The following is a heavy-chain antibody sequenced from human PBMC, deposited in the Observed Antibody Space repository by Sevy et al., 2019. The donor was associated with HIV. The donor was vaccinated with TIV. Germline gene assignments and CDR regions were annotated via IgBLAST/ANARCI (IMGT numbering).Heavy chain of an antibody. Sequence: GGSLRLSCAASGFTFSNAWMSWVRQAPGKGLEWVGRIKSKTDGGTTDYAAPVKGRFTISRDDSKNTLYLQMSSLKTEDTAVYYCTTDPPLIVDREATFDYWGQGTLVTVSS. CDR2: IKSKTDGGTT. V-gene: IGHV3-15*01. J-gene: IGHJ4*02. CDR3: TTDPPLIVDREATFDY. CDR1: GFTFSNAW. D-gene: IGHD3-22*01.